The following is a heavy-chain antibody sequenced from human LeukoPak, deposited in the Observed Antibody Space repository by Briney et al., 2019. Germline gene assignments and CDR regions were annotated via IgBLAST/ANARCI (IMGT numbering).Heavy chain of an antibody. CDR1: GFTFSSYG. Sequence: PGGSLRLSCAASGFTFSSYGMHWVRQAPGKGLEWVAVISYDGSNKYYADSVKGRFTISRDNSKNTLYLQMNSLRAEDTAVYYCAKDPADYVWGSYRGLDYWGQGTLVTVSS. CDR3: AKDPADYVWGSYRGLDY. D-gene: IGHD3-16*01. CDR2: ISYDGSNK. J-gene: IGHJ4*02. V-gene: IGHV3-30*18.